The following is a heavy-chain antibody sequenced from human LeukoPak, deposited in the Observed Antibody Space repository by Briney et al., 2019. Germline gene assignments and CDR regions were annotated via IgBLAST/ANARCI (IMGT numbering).Heavy chain of an antibody. CDR1: GGSISSYY. CDR3: ARDRDFSFDY. J-gene: IGHJ4*02. D-gene: IGHD3-3*01. V-gene: IGHV4-4*07. Sequence: SETLSLTCTVSGGSISSYYWSWIRQPAGKGLQWIGRIHSSGTTNYNPSLKSRLTMSIDTSKNQFSLKVTYVTAADTAVYYCARDRDFSFDYWGQGTLVTVSS. CDR2: IHSSGTT.